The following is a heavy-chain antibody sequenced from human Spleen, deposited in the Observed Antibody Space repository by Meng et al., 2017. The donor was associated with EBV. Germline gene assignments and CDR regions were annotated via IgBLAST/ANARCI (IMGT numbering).Heavy chain of an antibody. CDR1: GGSFSGYY. J-gene: IGHJ4*02. Sequence: QGQLQESGPGLVKPSETLSLTCAVYGGSFSGYYWSWIRQPPGKGLEWIGEINHSGSTNYNPSLKSRVTISVDTSKNQFSLKLSSVTAADTAVYYCAREGYSYGKGAHDYWGQGTLDTVSS. V-gene: IGHV4-34*01. D-gene: IGHD5-18*01. CDR2: INHSGST. CDR3: AREGYSYGKGAHDY.